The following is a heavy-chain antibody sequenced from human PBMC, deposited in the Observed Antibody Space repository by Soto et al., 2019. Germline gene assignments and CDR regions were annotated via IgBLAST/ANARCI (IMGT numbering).Heavy chain of an antibody. Sequence: QVQLVESGGGVVQPGRSLRLSCAASGFTFSSYGMHWVRQAPGKGLEWVAVISYDGSNKYYADSVKGRFTISRDNSKNTLYLQMNSLRAEDTAVYYCAKAAGTTVHYYYYGMDVWGQGTTVTVSS. V-gene: IGHV3-30*18. J-gene: IGHJ6*02. CDR3: AKAAGTTVHYYYYGMDV. D-gene: IGHD1-1*01. CDR1: GFTFSSYG. CDR2: ISYDGSNK.